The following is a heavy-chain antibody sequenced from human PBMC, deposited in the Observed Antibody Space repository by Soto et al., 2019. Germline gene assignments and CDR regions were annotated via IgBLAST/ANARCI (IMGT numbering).Heavy chain of an antibody. CDR3: VHSRCGGDCLRSYSSPYYYGMDV. CDR1: GFSLNTGGLG. Sequence: QITLKESGPTLVKPTQTLTLTCTFSGFSLNTGGLGVGWIRQPPGKALEWLALIYWDGDKRYSPSLQSRLSITRDTSNNQVVLTMTHMDPLDTATYYCVHSRCGGDCLRSYSSPYYYGMDVWGQGNTVTVSS. V-gene: IGHV2-5*02. J-gene: IGHJ6*02. D-gene: IGHD2-21*02. CDR2: IYWDGDK.